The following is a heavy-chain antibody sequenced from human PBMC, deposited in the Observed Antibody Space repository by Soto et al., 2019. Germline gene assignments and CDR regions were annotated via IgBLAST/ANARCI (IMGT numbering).Heavy chain of an antibody. V-gene: IGHV3-48*02. Sequence: GGSLRLSCAASGFTFSSYSMNWVRQAPGKGLEWVSYISSSSSTIYYADSVKGRFTISRDNAKNSLYLQMNSLRDEDTAVYYCARVMGSSGWPNYYYYGMDVWGQGTTVTVSS. CDR2: ISSSSSTI. CDR3: ARVMGSSGWPNYYYYGMDV. J-gene: IGHJ6*02. D-gene: IGHD6-19*01. CDR1: GFTFSSYS.